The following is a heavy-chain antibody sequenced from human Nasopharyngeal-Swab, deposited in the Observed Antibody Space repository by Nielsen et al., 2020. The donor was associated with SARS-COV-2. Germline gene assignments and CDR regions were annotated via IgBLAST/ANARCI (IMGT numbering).Heavy chain of an antibody. Sequence: GGSLRLSCAASGFIFDDYAMHWVRQAPGKGLEWVSLISWDGGSTYYVDSVKGRFTISRDSSRNSLYLQMNSLRAEDTALYYCAKGLAGGSGAFDIWGQGTMVTVSS. CDR2: ISWDGGST. V-gene: IGHV3-43D*04. D-gene: IGHD3-10*01. CDR3: AKGLAGGSGAFDI. CDR1: GFIFDDYA. J-gene: IGHJ3*02.